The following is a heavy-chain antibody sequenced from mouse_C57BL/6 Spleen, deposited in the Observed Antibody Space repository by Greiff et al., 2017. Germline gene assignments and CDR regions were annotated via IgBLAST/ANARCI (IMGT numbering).Heavy chain of an antibody. Sequence: EVQLVESGGGLVKPGGSLKLSCAASGFTFSSYAMSWVRQTPEKRLEWVATISDGGSYTYYPDNVKGRFTISREKAKKKLNMPKGDLKSEDTAMYNCAREGLLSYYCDGGGPGTTLTVSS. CDR3: AREGLLSYYCDG. J-gene: IGHJ1*01. CDR2: ISDGGSYT. V-gene: IGHV5-4*01. D-gene: IGHD1-1*01. CDR1: GFTFSSYA.